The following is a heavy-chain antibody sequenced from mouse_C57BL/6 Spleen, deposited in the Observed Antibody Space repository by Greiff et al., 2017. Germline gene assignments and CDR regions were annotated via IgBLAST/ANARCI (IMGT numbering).Heavy chain of an antibody. CDR1: GYTFTSYW. CDR2: IHPNSGST. CDR3: ARGAFDYGSSYGGLDY. V-gene: IGHV1-64*01. J-gene: IGHJ2*01. Sequence: QVQLQQPGAELVKPGASVKLSCKASGYTFTSYWMHWVKQRPGQGLEWIGMIHPNSGSTNYNEKFKSKATLTVDKSSSTAYMQLSSLTSEDSAVYYCARGAFDYGSSYGGLDYWGQGTTLTVSS. D-gene: IGHD1-1*01.